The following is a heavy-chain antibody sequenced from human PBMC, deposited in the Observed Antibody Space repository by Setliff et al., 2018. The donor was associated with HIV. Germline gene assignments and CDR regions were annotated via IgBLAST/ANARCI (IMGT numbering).Heavy chain of an antibody. CDR1: GGSIISYY. CDR3: ARARGPEGYFDS. V-gene: IGHV4-59*12. D-gene: IGHD3-10*01. CDR2: IYYSGST. J-gene: IGHJ4*02. Sequence: SETLSLTCTVSGGSIISYYWSWIRQPPGKGLEWIAYIYYSGSTYYKSSLKSRLTISVDTSKNQFSLKMSSVTAADTAVYYCARARGPEGYFDSWGQGTLVTVSS.